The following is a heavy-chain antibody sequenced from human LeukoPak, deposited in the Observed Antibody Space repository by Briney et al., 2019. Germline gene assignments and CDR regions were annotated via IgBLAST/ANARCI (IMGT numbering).Heavy chain of an antibody. V-gene: IGHV3-23*01. Sequence: GGSLRLSCAASGFTFSSYAMSWVRQAPGKGLEWVSAISGSGGSTYYADSVKGRFTISRDDSKNTLYLQMNSLRAEDTAVYYCAKSGDIVVVPAPPFDPWGQGTLVTVSS. CDR3: AKSGDIVVVPAPPFDP. D-gene: IGHD2-2*01. CDR1: GFTFSSYA. CDR2: ISGSGGST. J-gene: IGHJ5*02.